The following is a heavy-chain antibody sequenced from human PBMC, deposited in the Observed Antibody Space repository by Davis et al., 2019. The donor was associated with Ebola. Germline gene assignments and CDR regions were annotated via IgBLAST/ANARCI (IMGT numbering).Heavy chain of an antibody. J-gene: IGHJ4*02. CDR2: ISWNSGTI. Sequence: GGSLRLSCAASGFTFDGYAMHWVRQAPGKGLEWVSGISWNSGTIDYADSVKGRFTISRDNSKNTLYLQMNSLRAEDTAVYYCAKDLYVWGSYPFPAYWGQGTLVTVSS. V-gene: IGHV3-9*01. D-gene: IGHD3-16*02. CDR3: AKDLYVWGSYPFPAY. CDR1: GFTFDGYA.